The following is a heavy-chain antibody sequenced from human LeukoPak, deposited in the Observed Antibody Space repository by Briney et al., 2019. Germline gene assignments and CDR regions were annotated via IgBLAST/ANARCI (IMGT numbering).Heavy chain of an antibody. D-gene: IGHD3-10*01. Sequence: SETLSLTCTVSGGSISSSSYYWGWIRQPPGKGLEWIGSIYYSGSTYYNPSLKSRVTISVDTSKNQFSLKLSSVTAADTAVYYCARDSRDSGTEFDYWGQGTLVTVSS. CDR1: GGSISSSSYY. J-gene: IGHJ4*02. CDR3: ARDSRDSGTEFDY. CDR2: IYYSGST. V-gene: IGHV4-39*07.